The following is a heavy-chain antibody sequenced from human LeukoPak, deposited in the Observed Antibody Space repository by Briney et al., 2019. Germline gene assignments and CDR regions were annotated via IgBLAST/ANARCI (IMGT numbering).Heavy chain of an antibody. CDR2: IYYSGST. CDR1: GGSISSSCYY. D-gene: IGHD3-22*01. J-gene: IGHJ4*02. V-gene: IGHV4-39*01. Sequence: SETLSLTCTVSGGSISSSCYYWGWIRQPPGKGLEWIGSIYYSGSTYYNPSLKSRVTISVDTSKNQFSLKLSSVTAADTAVYYCASSTGYYDSSGYYRYFDYWGQGTLVTVSS. CDR3: ASSTGYYDSSGYYRYFDY.